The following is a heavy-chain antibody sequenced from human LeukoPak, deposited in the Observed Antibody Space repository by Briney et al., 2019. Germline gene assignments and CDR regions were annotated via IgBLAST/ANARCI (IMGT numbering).Heavy chain of an antibody. Sequence: GGSLRLSCAASGFTFDDYAMHWVRQAPGKGLEWVSGISWNSGSIGYADSVKGRFTISRDNAKNSLYLQMNSLRAEDTAVYYCARIVDSSSPYFDYWGQGTLVTVSS. CDR1: GFTFDDYA. D-gene: IGHD6-6*01. CDR2: ISWNSGSI. V-gene: IGHV3-9*01. CDR3: ARIVDSSSPYFDY. J-gene: IGHJ4*02.